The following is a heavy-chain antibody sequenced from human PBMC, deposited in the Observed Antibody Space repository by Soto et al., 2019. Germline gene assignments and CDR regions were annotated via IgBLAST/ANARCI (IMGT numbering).Heavy chain of an antibody. V-gene: IGHV1-69*02. Sequence: QVQLVQSGAEVKKPGSSVKVSCKASGGTFSSYTISWVRQAPGQGLEWMGRIIPILGIANYARKFQGRVTITADKSTSTAYMELSSLRSEDTAVYYCASPGHSGYDGRNWFDPWGQGTLVTVAS. CDR2: IIPILGIA. CDR1: GGTFSSYT. CDR3: ASPGHSGYDGRNWFDP. J-gene: IGHJ5*02. D-gene: IGHD5-12*01.